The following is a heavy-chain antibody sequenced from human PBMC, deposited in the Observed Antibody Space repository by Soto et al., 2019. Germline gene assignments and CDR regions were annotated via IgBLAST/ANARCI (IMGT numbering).Heavy chain of an antibody. CDR1: GFTFSSSW. CDR3: ARPQDFSSRFDP. V-gene: IGHV3-74*01. Sequence: PGGSLRLSCVASGFTFSSSWMHWVRQVPGKGLVWVSRINGDGSRTAYADSVRGRFTISRDNAENSLYLQMNSLRAEDTAVYYCARPQDFSSRFDPWGQGTLVTVSS. CDR2: INGDGSRT. J-gene: IGHJ5*02.